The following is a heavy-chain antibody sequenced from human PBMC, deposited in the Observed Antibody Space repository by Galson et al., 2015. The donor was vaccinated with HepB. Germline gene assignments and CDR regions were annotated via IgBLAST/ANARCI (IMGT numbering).Heavy chain of an antibody. CDR1: GYTFTGYY. D-gene: IGHD3-10*01. CDR3: ARDGVRITMVRGDRPYFDY. CDR2: INPNSGGT. Sequence: SVKVSCKASGYTFTGYYMHWVRQAPGQGLEWMGWINPNSGGTNYAQKFQGRVTMTRDTSISTAYMELSRLRSDDTAVYYCARDGVRITMVRGDRPYFDYWGQGTLVTVSS. V-gene: IGHV1-2*02. J-gene: IGHJ4*02.